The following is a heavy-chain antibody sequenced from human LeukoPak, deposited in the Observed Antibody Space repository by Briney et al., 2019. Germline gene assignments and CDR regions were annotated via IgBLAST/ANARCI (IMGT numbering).Heavy chain of an antibody. D-gene: IGHD3-22*01. V-gene: IGHV3-9*01. Sequence: GGSLRLSCAASGFTFDDYAMHWVRQAPGKGLEWVSGISWNSGSIGYADSVKGRFTISRDNAKNSLYLQMNSLRAEDTALYYCTKDNYYDSSGYWASWSQGTLVTVSS. CDR2: ISWNSGSI. J-gene: IGHJ4*02. CDR3: TKDNYYDSSGYWAS. CDR1: GFTFDDYA.